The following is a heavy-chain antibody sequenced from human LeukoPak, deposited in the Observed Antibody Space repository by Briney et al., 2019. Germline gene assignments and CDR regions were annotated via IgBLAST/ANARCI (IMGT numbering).Heavy chain of an antibody. CDR1: GGSISGYY. D-gene: IGHD6-19*01. CDR3: ARAKGGWYSYWYFDL. J-gene: IGHJ2*01. Sequence: SETLSLTCTVSGGSISGYYWSWIRQPPGKGLERIGYIYYSGTTKYNPSLESRVTISVDTSKNQFSLKLSSVTAADTALFYCARAKGGWYSYWYFDLWGRGTLVTVSS. V-gene: IGHV4-59*08. CDR2: IYYSGTT.